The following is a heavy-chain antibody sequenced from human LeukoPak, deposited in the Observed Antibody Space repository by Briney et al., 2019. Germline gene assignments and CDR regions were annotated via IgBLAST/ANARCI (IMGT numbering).Heavy chain of an antibody. V-gene: IGHV4-39*02. D-gene: IGHD2-8*02. CDR3: ARDSGGPFDY. CDR2: IYYSGGT. J-gene: IGHJ4*02. Sequence: SETLSLTCTVSGGSISSSSYYWGWIRQPPGKGLEGIGSIYYSGGTYYNPSLKSRVTISVDTSKNQFSLKLSSVTAADTAVYYWARDSGGPFDYWGQGTLVTVSS. CDR1: GGSISSSSYY.